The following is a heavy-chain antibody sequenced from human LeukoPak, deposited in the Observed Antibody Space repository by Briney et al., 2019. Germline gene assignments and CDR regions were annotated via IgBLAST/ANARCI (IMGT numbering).Heavy chain of an antibody. CDR3: ARVYYDSSGYYSGVDY. CDR1: GYTYTSYG. J-gene: IGHJ4*02. Sequence: ASVKVSCKASGYTYTSYGISWVRQAPGQGLEWMGWISAYNGNTNYAQKLQGRVTMTTDTSTSTAYMELRSLRSDDTAVYYCARVYYDSSGYYSGVDYWGQGTLVTVSS. V-gene: IGHV1-18*01. D-gene: IGHD3-22*01. CDR2: ISAYNGNT.